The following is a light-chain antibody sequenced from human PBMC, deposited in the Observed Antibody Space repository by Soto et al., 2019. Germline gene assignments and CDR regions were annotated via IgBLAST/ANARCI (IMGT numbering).Light chain of an antibody. Sequence: EIVLTQSPATLSSSPGERATLSCRASQSIDTYLAWYQQKPGQAPRLLIYDASDRATGIPARFSGSGSGTAFTLTISGLEPEDFALYYCQQRYNWPLTFGVGTKVDIE. J-gene: IGKJ4*01. CDR2: DAS. CDR3: QQRYNWPLT. V-gene: IGKV3-11*01. CDR1: QSIDTY.